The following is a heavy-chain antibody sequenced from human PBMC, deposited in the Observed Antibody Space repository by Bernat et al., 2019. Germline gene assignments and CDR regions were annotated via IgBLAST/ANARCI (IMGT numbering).Heavy chain of an antibody. V-gene: IGHV3-48*03. CDR2: ISSSGSTI. CDR3: AREGFYGSGSYQDY. CDR1: GFTFSSYE. D-gene: IGHD3-10*01. J-gene: IGHJ4*02. Sequence: EVQLVESGGGLVQPGGSLRLSCAASGFTFSSYEMNWVRQAPGKGLEWVSYISSSGSTIYNADSVKGRFTIYRDNAKNSLYQQMNSLRAEDTAVYYCAREGFYGSGSYQDYWSQGTLVTVSS.